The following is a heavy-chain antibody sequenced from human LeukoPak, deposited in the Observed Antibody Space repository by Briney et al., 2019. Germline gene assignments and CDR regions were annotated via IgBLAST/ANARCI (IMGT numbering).Heavy chain of an antibody. V-gene: IGHV3-53*01. D-gene: IGHD3-22*01. CDR3: AKDRPTNYYDSSGYYYDY. CDR1: GFTVSSNY. J-gene: IGHJ4*02. Sequence: GGSLRLSCAASGFTVSSNYMSWVRQAPGKGLEWVSVIYSGGSTYYADSVKGRFTISRDNSKNTLYLQMNSLRAEDTAVYYCAKDRPTNYYDSSGYYYDYWGQGTLVTVSS. CDR2: IYSGGST.